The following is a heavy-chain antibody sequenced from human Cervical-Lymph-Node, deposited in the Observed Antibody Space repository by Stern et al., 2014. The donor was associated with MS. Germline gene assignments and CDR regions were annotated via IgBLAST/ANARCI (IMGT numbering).Heavy chain of an antibody. Sequence: QMQLVQSGAEVKSPGSSVKISCKASGGSLSRNPVSWVRQAPGQGLEWMGGIIPIFDSPNYSQKFGGRLTIIADKSTSTTYMELSSLRSEDTAIYYCARDGILQTVDAFDLWGQGTMVTVSS. J-gene: IGHJ3*01. D-gene: IGHD2-21*01. CDR3: ARDGILQTVDAFDL. CDR2: IIPIFDSP. V-gene: IGHV1-69*06. CDR1: GGSLSRNP.